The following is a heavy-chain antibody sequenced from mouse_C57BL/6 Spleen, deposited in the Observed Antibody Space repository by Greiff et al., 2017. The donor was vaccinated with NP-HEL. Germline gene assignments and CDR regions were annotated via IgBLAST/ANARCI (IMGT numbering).Heavy chain of an antibody. D-gene: IGHD1-1*01. CDR1: GYTFTDYE. CDR2: IDPETGGT. V-gene: IGHV1-15*01. CDR3: TRGTVVATRYIDV. Sequence: VQLQQSGAELVRPGASVTLSCKASGYTFTDYEMHWVTQTPVHGLEWIGAIDPETGGTAYNQKFKGKAILTADKSSSTAYMELRSLTSEDSAVYYCTRGTVVATRYIDVWGTGTTVTVSS. J-gene: IGHJ1*03.